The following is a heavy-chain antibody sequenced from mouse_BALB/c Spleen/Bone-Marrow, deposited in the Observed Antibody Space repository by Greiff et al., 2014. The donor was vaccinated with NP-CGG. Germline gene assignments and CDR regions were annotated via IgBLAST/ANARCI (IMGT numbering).Heavy chain of an antibody. V-gene: IGHV5-4*02. Sequence: EVMLVESGGGLVKPGGSLKLSCAASGFTFSGYYMYWVRQTPEKRLEWVATISDGGSYTYYPDSVKGRFTISRDNAKNNLYLQMSSLKSEDTAMYYCAREGDGAYWGQGTLVTVSA. D-gene: IGHD3-3*01. CDR1: GFTFSGYY. CDR2: ISDGGSYT. CDR3: AREGDGAY. J-gene: IGHJ3*01.